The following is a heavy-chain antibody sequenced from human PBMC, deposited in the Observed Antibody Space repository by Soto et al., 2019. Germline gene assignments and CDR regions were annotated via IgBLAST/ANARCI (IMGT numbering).Heavy chain of an antibody. Sequence: AGGSLRLSCTASGLTFSSYWISWVRQAPGKGLEWVANIKQDGSEEYYVDSVRGRFTISRDNAKHSLYLQMNSLRVEDTAVYYCSGLDPATVQPSDHCGQGTLVPVSS. D-gene: IGHD5-18*01. J-gene: IGHJ5*02. CDR3: SGLDPATVQPSDH. CDR2: IKQDGSEE. CDR1: GLTFSSYW. V-gene: IGHV3-7*01.